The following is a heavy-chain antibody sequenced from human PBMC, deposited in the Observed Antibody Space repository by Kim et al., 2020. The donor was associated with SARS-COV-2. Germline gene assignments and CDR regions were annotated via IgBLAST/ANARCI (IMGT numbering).Heavy chain of an antibody. CDR3: GISPSGYYYGMDV. CDR1: GFTFSSYW. CDR2: IKEDGSEK. V-gene: IGHV3-7*01. J-gene: IGHJ6*02. Sequence: GGSLRLSCTASGFTFSSYWMSWVRQAPGKGLEWVANIKEDGSEKYYVDSVKGRFTISRDNAKNSLYLQMNSLRAEDTAVYYCGISPSGYYYGMDVWGQGTTVTVSS.